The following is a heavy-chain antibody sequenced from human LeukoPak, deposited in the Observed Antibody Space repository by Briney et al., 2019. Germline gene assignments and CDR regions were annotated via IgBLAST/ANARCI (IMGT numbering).Heavy chain of an antibody. D-gene: IGHD3-10*01. Sequence: PSETLSLTCTVSGGSIGSGGYYWSWIRQLPGKGLEWIGYIYDSGSTYFHPSLKSRLTISLDTSKDQFSLRLTSVTAADTAVYYCASSPSGIWFDPRGQGTLVTVSS. CDR1: GGSIGSGGYY. CDR2: IYDSGST. J-gene: IGHJ5*02. CDR3: ASSPSGIWFDP. V-gene: IGHV4-31*03.